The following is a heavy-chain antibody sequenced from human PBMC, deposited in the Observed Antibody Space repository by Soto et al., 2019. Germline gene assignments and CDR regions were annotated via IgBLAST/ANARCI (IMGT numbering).Heavy chain of an antibody. CDR2: INHSGST. CDR1: GGSFSGYY. Sequence: EILSLTCAVYGGSFSGYYWSWIRQPPGKGLEWIGEINHSGSTNYNPSLKSRVTISVDTSKNQFSLKLSSVTAADTAVYYCARSGMVYYYYYYMDVWGKGTTVTVSS. V-gene: IGHV4-34*01. CDR3: ARSGMVYYYYYYMDV. D-gene: IGHD2-8*01. J-gene: IGHJ6*03.